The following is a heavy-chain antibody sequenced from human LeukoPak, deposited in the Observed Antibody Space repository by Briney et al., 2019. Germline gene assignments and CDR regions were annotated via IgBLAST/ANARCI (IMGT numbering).Heavy chain of an antibody. CDR3: ARDYSNYIMDY. CDR1: GGSISTYY. Sequence: SETLSLTCTVSGGSISTYYWSWIRQPPGKGLEWIGYIYYSGSTNYNPSLKSRVTMSVDTSKNQFSLKLTSVTAADPAVYYCARDYSNYIMDYWGQGTLVTVSS. J-gene: IGHJ4*02. CDR2: IYYSGST. D-gene: IGHD4-11*01. V-gene: IGHV4-59*01.